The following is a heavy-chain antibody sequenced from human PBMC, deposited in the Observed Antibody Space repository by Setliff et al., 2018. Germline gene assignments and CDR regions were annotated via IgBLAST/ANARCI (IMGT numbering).Heavy chain of an antibody. V-gene: IGHV4-34*01. D-gene: IGHD3-3*01. CDR3: ARVDNFWSGPIDY. Sequence: SETLSLTCAVYGGSFSGYYWSWIRQPPGKGLEWIGEINHSGSTNYNSSLKSRVTISVDTSKNQFSLKLSSVTAADTAVYYCARVDNFWSGPIDYWGQGTLVTVSS. J-gene: IGHJ4*02. CDR2: INHSGST. CDR1: GGSFSGYY.